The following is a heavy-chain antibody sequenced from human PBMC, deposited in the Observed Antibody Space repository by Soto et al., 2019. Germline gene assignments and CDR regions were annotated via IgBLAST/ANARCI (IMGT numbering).Heavy chain of an antibody. CDR1: GGTFGTYG. CDR2: IGAYTGNT. J-gene: IGHJ4*02. Sequence: ASVKVCCKTSGGTFGTYGIGWARQAPGQGLEWMGGIGAYTGNTNYAQKLQGRVTMTTDTSTSTAYMELGSLRYDDTAVYYCARDAPPEDYWGQGTLVTVSS. V-gene: IGHV1-18*01. CDR3: ARDAPPEDY.